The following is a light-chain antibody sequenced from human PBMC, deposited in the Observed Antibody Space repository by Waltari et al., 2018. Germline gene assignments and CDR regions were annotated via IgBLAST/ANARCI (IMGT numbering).Light chain of an antibody. CDR2: DVN. J-gene: IGLJ2*01. CDR3: CSYTAPYVV. Sequence: QSALTQPRSVSGSPGQSVAISCTATTSDVGGYNYVSWYQQHPGKAPKLIIYDVNKRPSGVPERFSGSKSGNTASLTISGLHSEDEADYYCCSYTAPYVVXXGXTXVTXL. V-gene: IGLV2-11*01. CDR1: TSDVGGYNY.